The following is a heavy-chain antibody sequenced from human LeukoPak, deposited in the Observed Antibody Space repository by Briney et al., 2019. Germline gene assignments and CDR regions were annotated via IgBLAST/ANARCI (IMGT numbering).Heavy chain of an antibody. D-gene: IGHD5-18*01. CDR2: INHSGST. J-gene: IGHJ6*03. Sequence: SETLSLTCAVYGGSFSGYYWSWIRQPPGKGLEWIGEINHSGSTNYNPSLKSRVTISGDTSRNQFSLKLSSVTAADTAVYFCARVGYSYVINDWSRTGLGAYPTKYYYHMDVWGKGTTVTVSS. CDR3: ARVGYSYVINDWSRTGLGAYPTKYYYHMDV. V-gene: IGHV4-34*01. CDR1: GGSFSGYY.